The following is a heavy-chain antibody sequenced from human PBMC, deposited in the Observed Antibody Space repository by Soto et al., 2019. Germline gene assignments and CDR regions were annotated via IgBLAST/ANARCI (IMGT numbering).Heavy chain of an antibody. J-gene: IGHJ4*02. V-gene: IGHV1-18*04. CDR3: AIVDDYVWGSYRPTGSCDY. Sequence: ASVKVSCKASGYTFTSYGISWVRQAPGQGLEWMGWISAYNGNTNYAQKLQGRVTMTTDTSTSTAYMELRSLRSDDTAVYYCAIVDDYVWGSYRPTGSCDYWGQKSLGTVSS. D-gene: IGHD3-16*02. CDR2: ISAYNGNT. CDR1: GYTFTSYG.